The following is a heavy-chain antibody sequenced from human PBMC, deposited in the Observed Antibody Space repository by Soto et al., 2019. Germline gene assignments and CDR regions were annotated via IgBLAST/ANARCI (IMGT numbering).Heavy chain of an antibody. J-gene: IGHJ4*02. V-gene: IGHV3-48*03. D-gene: IGHD5-12*01. CDR2: ISSSGRTI. CDR1: GFTFSNYE. Sequence: EVQLEESGGGLVQPGGSLRLSCVVSGFTFSNYEMNWVRQAPGKGLEYISYISSSGRTIYYADSVKGRFTVSRDNAKKSLYLQMNSLRAEDTAVYYCARARSGYDIDYWGQGTLVTVSS. CDR3: ARARSGYDIDY.